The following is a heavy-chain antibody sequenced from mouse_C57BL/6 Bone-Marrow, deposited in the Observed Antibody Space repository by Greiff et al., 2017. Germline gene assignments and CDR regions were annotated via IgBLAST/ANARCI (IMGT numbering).Heavy chain of an antibody. D-gene: IGHD2-3*01. CDR1: GYTFTSYW. J-gene: IGHJ1*03. V-gene: IGHV1-69*01. Sequence: QVQLQQPGAELVMPGASVKLSCKASGYTFTSYWMHWVKQRPGQGLEWIGEIDPSDSYTNYNQKFKGKSTLTVDKSSSTAYMQHSSLKYEDSAGYDFARCPYYGYYVYWYFDVWGTGTTVTVSS. CDR3: ARCPYYGYYVYWYFDV. CDR2: IDPSDSYT.